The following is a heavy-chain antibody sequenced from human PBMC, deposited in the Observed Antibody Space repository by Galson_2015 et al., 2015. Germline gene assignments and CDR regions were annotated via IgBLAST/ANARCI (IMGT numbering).Heavy chain of an antibody. V-gene: IGHV4-30-2*02. CDR3: ARNVGMTTLLGWYFDL. Sequence: TLSLTCAVSGGSISSGGYSWSWIRQPPGKGLEWIGYIYHSGSTYYNPSLKSRVTISVDTSKNQFSLKLSSVTAADTAVYYCARNVGMTTLLGWYFDLWGRGTLVTVSS. CDR2: IYHSGST. CDR1: GGSISSGGYS. J-gene: IGHJ2*01. D-gene: IGHD4-17*01.